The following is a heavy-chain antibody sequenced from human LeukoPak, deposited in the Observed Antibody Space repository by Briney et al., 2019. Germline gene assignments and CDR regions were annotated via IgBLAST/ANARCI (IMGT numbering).Heavy chain of an antibody. D-gene: IGHD4-17*01. CDR1: GFTFNNYW. V-gene: IGHV3-7*04. Sequence: GGSLRLSCAASGFTFNNYWMSWVRQAPGKGLQWVANIKQDGSQKFYVDSVKGRFTISRDNTKKSLYLQMNSLRAEDTAMYYCARGDYSDSGDCVDAFDVWGQGTMVTVSS. CDR3: ARGDYSDSGDCVDAFDV. CDR2: IKQDGSQK. J-gene: IGHJ3*01.